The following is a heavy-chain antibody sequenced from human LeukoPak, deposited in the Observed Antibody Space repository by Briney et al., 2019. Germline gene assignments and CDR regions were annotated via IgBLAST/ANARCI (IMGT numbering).Heavy chain of an antibody. CDR2: ISGSGGST. CDR3: AKDPRGNCSGTSCNTNYYFDY. V-gene: IGHV3-23*01. D-gene: IGHD2-2*01. J-gene: IGHJ4*02. Sequence: GGSLRLSCAASGFTFSSYAMSWVRQAPGKGLEWVSAISGSGGSTYYADSVRGWFTISRDNSKNTLYLQMNSLRAEDTAVYYCAKDPRGNCSGTSCNTNYYFDYWGQGTLVTVSS. CDR1: GFTFSSYA.